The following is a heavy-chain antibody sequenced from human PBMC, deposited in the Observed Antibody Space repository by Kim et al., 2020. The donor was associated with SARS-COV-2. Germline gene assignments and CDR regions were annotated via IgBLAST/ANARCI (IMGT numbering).Heavy chain of an antibody. D-gene: IGHD3-10*01. J-gene: IGHJ6*01. V-gene: IGHV3-30*18. CDR2: ISYDGSNK. CDR1: GFTFSSYG. Sequence: GGSLRLSCAASGFTFSSYGMHWVRQAPGKGLEWVAVISYDGSNKYYADSVKGRFTISRDNSKNTLYLQMNSLGAEDTAVYYGAKESGSGSYYAWTYYYYGMDVWRQETTVTVS. CDR3: AKESGSGSYYAWTYYYYGMDV.